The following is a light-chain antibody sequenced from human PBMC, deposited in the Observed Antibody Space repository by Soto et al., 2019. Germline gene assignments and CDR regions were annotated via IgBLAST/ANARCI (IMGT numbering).Light chain of an antibody. CDR1: QTVSTSF. Sequence: EIVLTQSPGTLSLSPGERATLSCRASQTVSTSFLAWYQQKRGQAPRLLIYGASTRATGVPDRFSGSGSGTEFTLTGSELEPEDFAVYYCQHYEWSLTWTFGPGTKVEVK. CDR3: QHYEWSLTWT. J-gene: IGKJ1*01. CDR2: GAS. V-gene: IGKV3-20*01.